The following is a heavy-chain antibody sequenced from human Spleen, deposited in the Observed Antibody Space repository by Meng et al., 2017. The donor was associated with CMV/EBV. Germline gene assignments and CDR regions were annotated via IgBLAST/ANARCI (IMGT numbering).Heavy chain of an antibody. CDR2: ITPILGIA. CDR3: ARGPESEGILDYFDY. J-gene: IGHJ4*02. Sequence: SGGTFSSYTISWVRQAPGQGLEWMGRITPILGIANYAQKFQGRVTITTDESTSTAYMELSGLRSEDTAMYYCARGPESEGILDYFDYWGQGTLVTVSS. D-gene: IGHD3-3*01. V-gene: IGHV1-69*16. CDR1: GGTFSSYT.